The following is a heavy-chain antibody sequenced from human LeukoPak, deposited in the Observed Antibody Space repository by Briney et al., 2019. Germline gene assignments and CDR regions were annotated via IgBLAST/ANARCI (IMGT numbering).Heavy chain of an antibody. J-gene: IGHJ4*02. CDR2: IYHSGST. Sequence: SGTLSLTCAVSGGSISSSNWWSWVRQPPGKGLEWIGEIYHSGSTNYNPSLKSRVTISVDKSKNQFSLKLSSVTAADTAVYYCARYLGTAMDPYFDYWGQGTLVTVSS. V-gene: IGHV4-4*02. CDR3: ARYLGTAMDPYFDY. CDR1: GGSISSSNW. D-gene: IGHD5-18*01.